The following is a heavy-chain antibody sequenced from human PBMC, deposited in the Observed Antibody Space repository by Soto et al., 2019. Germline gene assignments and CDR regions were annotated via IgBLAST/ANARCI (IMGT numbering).Heavy chain of an antibody. V-gene: IGHV3-74*01. Sequence: GXSLRLSCAASGFTLSSYWMHWVRQAPVKGLVWVSRINSDGSSTSYADSVKGRFTISRDNAKNTLYLQMNSLRAEDTAVYYCARLAARKYYFDYWGQGTLVTVSS. CDR1: GFTLSSYW. CDR3: ARLAARKYYFDY. D-gene: IGHD6-6*01. J-gene: IGHJ4*02. CDR2: INSDGSST.